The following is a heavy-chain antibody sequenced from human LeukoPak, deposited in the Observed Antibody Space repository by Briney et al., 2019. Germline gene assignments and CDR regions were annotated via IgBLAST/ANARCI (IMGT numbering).Heavy chain of an antibody. J-gene: IGHJ4*02. V-gene: IGHV3-7*01. CDR1: GFTFSTSW. CDR2: IDKHGSGK. Sequence: GGSLRLSCVASGFTFSTSWVTWVRQAPGKGLEWVANIDKHGSGKYYVASVKGRFAISRDYARNSVFLQMNSLRAEDTSVYYCARDAGWGYYDLWGQGTPVTVSS. CDR3: ARDAGWGYYDL. D-gene: IGHD1-26*01.